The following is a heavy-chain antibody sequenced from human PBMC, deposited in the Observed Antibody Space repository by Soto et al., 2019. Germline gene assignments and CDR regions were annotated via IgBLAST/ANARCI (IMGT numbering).Heavy chain of an antibody. CDR1: GGSFSGYY. CDR3: ARLLGYCSSTSCSTGYYYGMDV. J-gene: IGHJ6*02. V-gene: IGHV4-34*01. CDR2: INHSGST. Sequence: PSETLSLTCAVYGGSFSGYYWSWIRQPPGKGLEWIGEINHSGSTNYNPSLKSRVTISVDTSKNQFSLKLSSVTAADTAVYYCARLLGYCSSTSCSTGYYYGMDVWGQGTTVTV. D-gene: IGHD2-2*01.